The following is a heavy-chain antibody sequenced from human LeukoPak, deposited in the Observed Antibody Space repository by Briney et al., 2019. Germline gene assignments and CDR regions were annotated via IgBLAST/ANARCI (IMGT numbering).Heavy chain of an antibody. Sequence: SQTLSLICTDSGGSISSGSYYWSWIRQPAGKGLEWIGRIYTSGSTNYNPSLKSRVTISVDTSKNQFSLKLSSVTAADTAVYYCARTSRATDGGSGSEFDYWGQGTLVTVSS. CDR3: ARTSRATDGGSGSEFDY. D-gene: IGHD3-10*01. CDR1: GGSISSGSYY. J-gene: IGHJ4*02. V-gene: IGHV4-61*02. CDR2: IYTSGST.